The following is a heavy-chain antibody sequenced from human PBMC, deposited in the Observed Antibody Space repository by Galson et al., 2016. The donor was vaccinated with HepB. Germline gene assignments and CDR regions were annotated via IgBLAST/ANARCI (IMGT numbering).Heavy chain of an antibody. CDR1: GASMRSYY. Sequence: ETLSLTCTVSGASMRSYYWSWIRQPPGKRLEWIGQIYYSGRTNYNPSLKSRVTISVDTSKNQFSLKLSSGTAADTAVYYCARDDSGGWYGFHYGMDVWGQGTTVTVSS. D-gene: IGHD6-19*01. CDR3: ARDDSGGWYGFHYGMDV. J-gene: IGHJ6*02. CDR2: IYYSGRT. V-gene: IGHV4-59*01.